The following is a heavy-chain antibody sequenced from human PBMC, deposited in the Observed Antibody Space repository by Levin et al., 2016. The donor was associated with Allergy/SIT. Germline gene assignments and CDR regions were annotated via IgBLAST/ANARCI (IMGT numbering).Heavy chain of an antibody. Sequence: GESLKISCAASGFTFSSHAMSWVRQAPGKGLEWVSGISGSGGSTYYADSVKGRFTVSRDNSKNILYLQMNSLRVEDTAMYFCAKDVLTGYTSLRTDGFDLWGQGTMVTVSS. D-gene: IGHD3-9*01. V-gene: IGHV3-23*01. CDR2: ISGSGGST. J-gene: IGHJ3*01. CDR3: AKDVLTGYTSLRTDGFDL. CDR1: GFTFSSHA.